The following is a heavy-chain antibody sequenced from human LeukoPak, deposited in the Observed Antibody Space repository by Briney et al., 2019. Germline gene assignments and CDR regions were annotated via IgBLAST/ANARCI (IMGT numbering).Heavy chain of an antibody. CDR3: ARASAYSAVPFDY. CDR1: GYTFTSNY. Sequence: ASVKVSCKASGYTFTSNYMHWVRQAPGQGLEWMGVIAPSSGTTSYAQKFQGRVTMTRDTSTSTRYMELSSLTSEHTAVYYCARASAYSAVPFDYWGQGTLVTVSS. V-gene: IGHV1-46*01. J-gene: IGHJ4*02. CDR2: IAPSSGTT. D-gene: IGHD2-21*01.